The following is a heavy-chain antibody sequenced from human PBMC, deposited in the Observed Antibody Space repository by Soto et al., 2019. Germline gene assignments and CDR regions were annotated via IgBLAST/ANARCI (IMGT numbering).Heavy chain of an antibody. Sequence: QVQLVESGGGVVQPGRSLRLSCAASGFTFSSYGMHWVRQAPGKGLEWVAVISYDGSNKYYADSVKGRFTISRDNSKNPLYLKMSSLRDEDTAVYYGEKDVKAYGDSAGYWGQGTLVTVSS. D-gene: IGHD4-17*01. CDR1: GFTFSSYG. V-gene: IGHV3-30*18. J-gene: IGHJ4*02. CDR2: ISYDGSNK. CDR3: EKDVKAYGDSAGY.